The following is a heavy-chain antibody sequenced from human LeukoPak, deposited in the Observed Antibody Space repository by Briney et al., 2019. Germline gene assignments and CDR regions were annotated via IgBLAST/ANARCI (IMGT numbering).Heavy chain of an antibody. V-gene: IGHV3-30*18. CDR1: GFTFSSYG. CDR3: AKVAMIVVATAWFDP. Sequence: GGSLRLSCAAFGFTFSSYGMHWVRQAPGKGLEWVAVISYDGSNKYYADSVKGRFTISRDNSKNTLYLQMNSLRAEDTAVYYCAKVAMIVVATAWFDPWGQGTLVTVSS. D-gene: IGHD3-22*01. CDR2: ISYDGSNK. J-gene: IGHJ5*02.